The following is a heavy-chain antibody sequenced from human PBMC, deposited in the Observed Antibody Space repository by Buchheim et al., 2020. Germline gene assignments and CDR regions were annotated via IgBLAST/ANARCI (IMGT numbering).Heavy chain of an antibody. D-gene: IGHD6-6*01. CDR3: AREHGIAARGRYFDY. Sequence: EVQLVESGGGLVQPGGSLRLSCAASGFTFSSYSMNWVRQAPGKGLEWVSYISSSSSTIYYADSVKGRFTISRDNAKNSLYLQMDSLRAEDTAVYYCAREHGIAARGRYFDYWGQGTL. V-gene: IGHV3-48*01. J-gene: IGHJ4*02. CDR1: GFTFSSYS. CDR2: ISSSSSTI.